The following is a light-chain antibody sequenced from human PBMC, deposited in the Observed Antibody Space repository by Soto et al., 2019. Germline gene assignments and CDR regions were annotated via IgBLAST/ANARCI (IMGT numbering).Light chain of an antibody. Sequence: SVLTQPASVSGSPGQSITISCTGISSDVGGYNYVSWYQHPPGKAPKLIIYDVTNRPSGVSNPFSGSKSGNTASLTISGLQPEDEADYYCSSYTTSNTRQIVFGTGTKLTVL. CDR1: SSDVGGYNY. J-gene: IGLJ1*01. CDR2: DVT. CDR3: SSYTTSNTRQIV. V-gene: IGLV2-14*03.